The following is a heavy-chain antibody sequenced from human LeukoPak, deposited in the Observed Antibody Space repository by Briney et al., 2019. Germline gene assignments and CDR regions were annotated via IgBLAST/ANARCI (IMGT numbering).Heavy chain of an antibody. V-gene: IGHV3-23*01. Sequence: GGFLRLSCAASGFTFSSYAMSWVRQAPGKGLEWVSTISGSGGSTYYADSVKGRFTISRDNFKNTLYLQMNSLRAEDTAVYYCAKLGYDSSGYYPDAFDIWGQGTMVTVSS. J-gene: IGHJ3*02. CDR1: GFTFSSYA. D-gene: IGHD3-22*01. CDR2: ISGSGGST. CDR3: AKLGYDSSGYYPDAFDI.